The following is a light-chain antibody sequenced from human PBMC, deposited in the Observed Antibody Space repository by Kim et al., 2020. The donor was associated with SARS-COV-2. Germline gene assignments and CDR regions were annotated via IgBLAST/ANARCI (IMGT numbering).Light chain of an antibody. CDR3: QTWGTGIWV. V-gene: IGLV4-69*01. Sequence: ASVKLTCTLSNGHSSYAIAWHQQQPEKGPRYLMKLNSDGSHSKGDGIPDRFSGSSSGAERYLTIASLQSEDEADYYCQTWGTGIWVFGGGTQLTVL. CDR1: NGHSSYA. CDR2: LNSDGSH. J-gene: IGLJ3*02.